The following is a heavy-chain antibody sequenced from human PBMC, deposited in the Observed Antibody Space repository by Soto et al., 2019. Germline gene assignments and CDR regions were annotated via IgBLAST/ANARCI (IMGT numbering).Heavy chain of an antibody. CDR2: IYHSGST. CDR3: ARDKVGGATGYYYYYGMDV. V-gene: IGHV4-38-2*02. CDR1: GYSISSGYY. Sequence: SETLSLTCTVSGYSISSGYYWGWIRQPPGKGLEWIGSIYHSGSTYYNPSLKSRVTISVDTSKNQFSPKLSSVTAADTAVYYCARDKVGGATGYYYYYGMDVWGQGTTVTVSS. J-gene: IGHJ6*02. D-gene: IGHD1-26*01.